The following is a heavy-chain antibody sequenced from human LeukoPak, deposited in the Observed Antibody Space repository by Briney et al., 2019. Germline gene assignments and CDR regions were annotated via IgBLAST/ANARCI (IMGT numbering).Heavy chain of an antibody. CDR2: IYHSGST. V-gene: IGHV4-59*01. CDR1: GGSISSYY. Sequence: SETLSLTCTVSGGSISSYYWSWLRQPPGKELEWIGHIYHSGSTIYNPSLKSRVTISVDMSKNQFSLRLTSGTAADTAVYYCARDQGGGSYRHAFDVWGQGKMVTVSS. CDR3: ARDQGGGSYRHAFDV. J-gene: IGHJ3*01. D-gene: IGHD1-26*01.